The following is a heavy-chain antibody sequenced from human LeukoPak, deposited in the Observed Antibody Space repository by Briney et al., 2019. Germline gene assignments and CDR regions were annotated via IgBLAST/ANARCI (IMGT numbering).Heavy chain of an antibody. CDR1: GDGVSSNSAA. V-gene: IGHV6-1*01. CDR2: TYYRSKWYN. D-gene: IGHD4-17*01. Sequence: SQTLSLTCAISGDGVSSNSAAWNWIRQSPSRGLEWLGRTYYRSKWYNDYAVSVKSRITINPDTSKNQFSLQLNSVTPEDTAVYYCARDLGGPDWYGDYDRIPYYYYGMDVWGQGTTVTVSS. J-gene: IGHJ6*02. CDR3: ARDLGGPDWYGDYDRIPYYYYGMDV.